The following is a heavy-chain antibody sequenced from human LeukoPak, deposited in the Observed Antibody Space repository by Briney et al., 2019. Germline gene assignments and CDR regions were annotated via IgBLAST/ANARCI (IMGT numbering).Heavy chain of an antibody. CDR1: GFTFSSYW. J-gene: IGHJ6*03. V-gene: IGHV3-7*01. Sequence: GGSLRLSCAASGFTFSSYWMSWVRQAPGKGLEWVANIKKDGSEKFYVDSVKGRFTISRDNAKNSLYLQMSSLRAEETAVYYCVREAYDDFWSGSWRYYYYMDVWGKGITVTVSS. D-gene: IGHD3-3*01. CDR2: IKKDGSEK. CDR3: VREAYDDFWSGSWRYYYYMDV.